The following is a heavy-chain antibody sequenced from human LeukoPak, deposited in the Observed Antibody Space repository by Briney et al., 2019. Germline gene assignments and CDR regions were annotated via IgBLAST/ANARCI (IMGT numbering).Heavy chain of an antibody. D-gene: IGHD4-17*01. V-gene: IGHV3-30*02. J-gene: IGHJ3*02. CDR2: IRYDGSNK. Sequence: GGSLRLSCAASGFTFSRYGMHWVRQAPGKGLEWVAFIRYDGSNKYYADSVKGRFTISRDNSKNPLYLQMNSLRAEDTAVYYCAKDLMTTVTTGAFDIWGQGTMVTVSS. CDR1: GFTFSRYG. CDR3: AKDLMTTVTTGAFDI.